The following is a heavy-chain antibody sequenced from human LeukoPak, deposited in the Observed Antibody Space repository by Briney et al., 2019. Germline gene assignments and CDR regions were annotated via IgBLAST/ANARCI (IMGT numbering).Heavy chain of an antibody. Sequence: SSETLSLTCAVYGGSFSGYYWSWIRQPPGKGLEWIGEINHSGSTNYNPSLKSRVTISVDTSKNQFSLKLSSVTAADTAVYYCARVLGRYSSSRSPVGYWGQGTLVTVSS. V-gene: IGHV4-34*01. D-gene: IGHD6-13*01. CDR1: GGSFSGYY. CDR3: ARVLGRYSSSRSPVGY. CDR2: INHSGST. J-gene: IGHJ4*02.